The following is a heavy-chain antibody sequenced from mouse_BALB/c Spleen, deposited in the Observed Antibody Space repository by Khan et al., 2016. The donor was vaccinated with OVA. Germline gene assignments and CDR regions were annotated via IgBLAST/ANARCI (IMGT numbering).Heavy chain of an antibody. CDR1: GFSLTSYG. CDR2: IWSDGHT. D-gene: IGHD2-1*01. J-gene: IGHJ1*01. V-gene: IGHV2-6-1*01. Sequence: VQLQESGPGLVAPSQSLSITCTISGFSLTSYGVHWVRQPPGKGLEWLVVIWSDGHTTYNSALKSRLSISKDNSKSPVFLKMNSLQTDDTAMYYCARHGYYGNYGPYFDVWGAGTTVTVSS. CDR3: ARHGYYGNYGPYFDV.